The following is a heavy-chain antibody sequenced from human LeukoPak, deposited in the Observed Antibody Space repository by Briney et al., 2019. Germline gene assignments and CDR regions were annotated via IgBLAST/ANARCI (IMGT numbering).Heavy chain of an antibody. CDR2: MYYSGST. D-gene: IGHD1-26*01. CDR1: GGSVSSGRYH. Sequence: SETLSLTCTVSGGSVSSGRYHWSWIRQSPGKGLEWIGYMYYSGSTNYNPFLKSRVTISVDTSKNQFFLKLSSVTAADTAVYYCASGGSYYVLDYWGQGTLVTVSS. V-gene: IGHV4-61*01. CDR3: ASGGSYYVLDY. J-gene: IGHJ4*01.